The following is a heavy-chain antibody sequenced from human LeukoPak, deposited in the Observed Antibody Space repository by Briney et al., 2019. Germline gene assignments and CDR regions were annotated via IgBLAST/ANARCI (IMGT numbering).Heavy chain of an antibody. J-gene: IGHJ4*02. CDR3: ARVRYSSSRAWEFDY. Sequence: PGGSLRLSCAASGFTFRDYYMSWIRQAPGKGLEWVSYISSSSSYTNYADSVKGRFTISRDNAKNSLYLQMNSLRAEDTAVYYCARVRYSSSRAWEFDYWGQGTLVTVSS. D-gene: IGHD6-13*01. V-gene: IGHV3-11*06. CDR1: GFTFRDYY. CDR2: ISSSSSYT.